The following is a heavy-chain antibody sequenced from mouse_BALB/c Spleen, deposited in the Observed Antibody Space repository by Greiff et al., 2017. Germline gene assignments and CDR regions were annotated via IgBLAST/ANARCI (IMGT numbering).Heavy chain of an antibody. J-gene: IGHJ4*01. CDR1: GFTFSSFG. CDR2: ISSGSSTI. D-gene: IGHD1-1*02. CDR3: ARGGGNPPYAMDY. V-gene: IGHV5-17*02. Sequence: EVKLVESGGGLVQPGGSRKLSCAASGFTFSSFGMHWVRQAPEKGLEWVAYISSGSSTIYYADTVKGRFTISRDNPKNTLFLQMTSLRSEDTAMYYCARGGGNPPYAMDYWGQGTSVTVSS.